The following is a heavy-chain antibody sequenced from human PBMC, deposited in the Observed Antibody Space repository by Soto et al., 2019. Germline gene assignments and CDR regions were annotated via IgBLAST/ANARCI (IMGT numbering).Heavy chain of an antibody. CDR1: GFTFSSYA. J-gene: IGHJ4*02. CDR2: ISGSGGST. D-gene: IGHD1-26*01. Sequence: EVQLLESGGGLVQPGGSLRLSCAASGFTFSSYAMSWVRQAPGKGLEWVSAISGSGGSTYYADSVKGRFTISRDNSKNTLYLQMNSLRAEDTAVYYCANIDDDSGSSYGLDYWGQGTLVTVSS. CDR3: ANIDDDSGSSYGLDY. V-gene: IGHV3-23*01.